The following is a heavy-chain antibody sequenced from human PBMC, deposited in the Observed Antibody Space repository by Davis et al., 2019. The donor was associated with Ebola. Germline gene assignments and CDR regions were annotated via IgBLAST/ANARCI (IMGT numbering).Heavy chain of an antibody. J-gene: IGHJ6*02. Sequence: ASVKVSCKASGGTFSSYAISWVRQAPGQGLEWMGWISVYNGNTKYAQMFQGRVTMTTDTSTTTAYMELRSLRSDDTAVYYCARDFARARDYFYNGMDVWGQGTTVTVSS. V-gene: IGHV1-18*01. CDR2: ISVYNGNT. CDR1: GGTFSSYA. CDR3: ARDFARARDYFYNGMDV.